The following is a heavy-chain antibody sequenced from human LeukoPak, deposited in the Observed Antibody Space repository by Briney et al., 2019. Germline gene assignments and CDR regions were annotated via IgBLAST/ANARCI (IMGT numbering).Heavy chain of an antibody. D-gene: IGHD2-15*01. Sequence: PGGSLRLSCAASGFTFRSYEMNWVRQAPGKGLEWVSYISSSGSTINYVDSVKGRFTISRDNAKNSLYLQMNSLRAEDTAVYYCAREGGWIFDYWGQGTLVTVSS. CDR3: AREGGWIFDY. CDR1: GFTFRSYE. CDR2: ISSSGSTI. V-gene: IGHV3-48*03. J-gene: IGHJ4*02.